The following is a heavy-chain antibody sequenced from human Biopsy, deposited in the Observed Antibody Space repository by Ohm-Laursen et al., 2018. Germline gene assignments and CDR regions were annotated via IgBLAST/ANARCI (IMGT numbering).Heavy chain of an antibody. CDR2: ISPYNGDT. CDR1: GYTFTNYG. V-gene: IGHV1-18*01. Sequence: ASSAKVSCKTSGYTFTNYGISWVRQAPGQGLEWMGWISPYNGDTDYAQKLQGRVTMTTDTSTSTAYMDLRSLRSDDTAVYYCARDRWPHVTLLGLVVFDFWGQGTLVIVSS. CDR3: ARDRWPHVTLLGLVVFDF. J-gene: IGHJ4*02. D-gene: IGHD3-3*01.